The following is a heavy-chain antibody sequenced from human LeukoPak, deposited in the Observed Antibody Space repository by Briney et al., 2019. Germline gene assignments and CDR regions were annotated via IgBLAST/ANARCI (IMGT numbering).Heavy chain of an antibody. CDR2: IYYSGST. CDR1: GASISSYY. V-gene: IGHV4-59*01. Sequence: SETLSLTCTVSGASISSYYGSWIRQPPGKGLEWIGYIYYSGSTNYNPSLKSRVTISVDTSKNQLSLKLSSVTAADTAVYYCARGFYDSSGYYSGYYFDYWGQGTLVTVSS. J-gene: IGHJ4*02. CDR3: ARGFYDSSGYYSGYYFDY. D-gene: IGHD3-22*01.